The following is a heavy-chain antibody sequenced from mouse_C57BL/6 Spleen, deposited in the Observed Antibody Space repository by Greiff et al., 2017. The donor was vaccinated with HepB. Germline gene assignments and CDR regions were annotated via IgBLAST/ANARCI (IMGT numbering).Heavy chain of an antibody. D-gene: IGHD2-4*01. V-gene: IGHV5-12*01. J-gene: IGHJ4*01. Sequence: EVMLVESGGGLVQPGGSLKLSCAASGFTFSDYYMYWVRQTPEKRLEWVAYISNGGGSTYYPDTVKGRFTISRDNAKNTLYLQMIRLKSEDTAMYYWARQVYYDYGYYAMDYWGQGTSVTVSS. CDR3: ARQVYYDYGYYAMDY. CDR2: ISNGGGST. CDR1: GFTFSDYY.